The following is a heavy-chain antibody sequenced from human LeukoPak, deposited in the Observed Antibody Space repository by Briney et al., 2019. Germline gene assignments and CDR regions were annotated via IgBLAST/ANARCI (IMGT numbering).Heavy chain of an antibody. CDR3: ARDSTNYDILTGSPGSYYYYYMDV. J-gene: IGHJ6*03. Sequence: SETLSLTCTVSGGSISSSSYYWGWIRQPPGKGLEWIGSIYYSGSTYYNPSLKSRVTISVDTSKNQFSLKLSSVTAADTAVYYCARDSTNYDILTGSPGSYYYYYMDVWGKGTTVTISS. D-gene: IGHD3-9*01. CDR1: GGSISSSSYY. V-gene: IGHV4-39*07. CDR2: IYYSGST.